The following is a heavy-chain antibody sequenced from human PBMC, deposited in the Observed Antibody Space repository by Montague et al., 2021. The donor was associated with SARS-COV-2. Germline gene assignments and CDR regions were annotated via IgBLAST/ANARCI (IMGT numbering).Heavy chain of an antibody. CDR3: ARVQGVTVFVVVIGAFDF. Sequence: TLSLTCTVSGGSISNGGYYWSWIRQHPGKGLEWIGYIDYSGSTYYNPSLKSRVTISVDTSKNQFSLKLSSVTAADTAVYYCARVQGVTVFVVVIGAFDFWGQGTTVTVSS. CDR2: IDYSGST. J-gene: IGHJ3*01. CDR1: GGSISNGGYY. V-gene: IGHV4-31*03. D-gene: IGHD3-22*01.